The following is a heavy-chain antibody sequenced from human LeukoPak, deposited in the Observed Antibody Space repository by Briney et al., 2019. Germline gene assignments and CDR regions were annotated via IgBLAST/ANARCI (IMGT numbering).Heavy chain of an antibody. D-gene: IGHD1-1*01. Sequence: SETLSLTCTVSGGSISSNSYFWGWIRQPPGKGLEWIGIIHYSGSIYYSPSLKSRLSISIDTTKNQFSLKLSSVTAADTAVYYCARNRGTFVELMFDIWGLGTMVTVSS. CDR1: GGSISSNSYF. V-gene: IGHV4-39*01. CDR3: ARNRGTFVELMFDI. J-gene: IGHJ3*02. CDR2: IHYSGSI.